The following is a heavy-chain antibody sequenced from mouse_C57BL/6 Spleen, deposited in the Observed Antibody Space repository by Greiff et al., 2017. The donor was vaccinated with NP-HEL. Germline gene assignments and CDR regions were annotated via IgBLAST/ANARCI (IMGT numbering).Heavy chain of an antibody. CDR3: ARGGRGDSSGYVDY. J-gene: IGHJ2*01. Sequence: VQLQQPGAELVRPGPSVKLSCKASGYTFTSYWMHWVKQRPGQGLEWIGVIDPSDSYTNYNQKFKGKATLTVDTSSSTAYMQLSSLTSEDSAVYYCARGGRGDSSGYVDYWGQGTTLTVSS. D-gene: IGHD3-2*02. CDR2: IDPSDSYT. V-gene: IGHV1-59*01. CDR1: GYTFTSYW.